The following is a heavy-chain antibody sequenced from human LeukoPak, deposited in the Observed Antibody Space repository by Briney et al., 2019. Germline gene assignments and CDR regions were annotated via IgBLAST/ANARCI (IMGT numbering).Heavy chain of an antibody. Sequence: PGGSLRLSCAASGVTISGYWMSWVRQAPGKGLEWVANIKQDASEIYYVGSVKGRFTISRDNAKNSVFLQMNSLRAEDTAVYYCARDTGDGFTQDFDYWGQGTLVTVSS. D-gene: IGHD3-10*01. V-gene: IGHV3-7*01. CDR1: GVTISGYW. CDR3: ARDTGDGFTQDFDY. CDR2: IKQDASEI. J-gene: IGHJ4*02.